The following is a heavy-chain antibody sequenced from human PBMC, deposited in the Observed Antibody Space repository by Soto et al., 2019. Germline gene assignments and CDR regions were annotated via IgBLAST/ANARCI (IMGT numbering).Heavy chain of an antibody. CDR1: GGTFSSYA. V-gene: IGHV1-69*13. J-gene: IGHJ4*02. D-gene: IGHD4-17*01. CDR2: NIPIFGTA. Sequence: ASVKVSCKASGGTFSSYAISWVRQAPGQGLEWMGGNIPIFGTANYAQKFQGRVTITADESTSTAYMELSSLRSEDTAVYYCARFSPFGDYETFDYWGQGTLVTVSS. CDR3: ARFSPFGDYETFDY.